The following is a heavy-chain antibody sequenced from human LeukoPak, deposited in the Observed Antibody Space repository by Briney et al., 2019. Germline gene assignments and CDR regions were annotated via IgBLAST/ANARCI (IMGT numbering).Heavy chain of an antibody. D-gene: IGHD4-11*01. CDR1: GGTFSSYA. CDR2: IIPIFGTA. V-gene: IGHV1-69*05. J-gene: IGHJ5*02. Sequence: SVKVSCKASGGTFSSYAISWVRQAPGQGLEWMGGIIPIFGTANYAQKFQGRVTITTDESTSTAYMELSSLRSEDTAVYYCARGAVTTFWFDPWGQGTLVTVSS. CDR3: ARGAVTTFWFDP.